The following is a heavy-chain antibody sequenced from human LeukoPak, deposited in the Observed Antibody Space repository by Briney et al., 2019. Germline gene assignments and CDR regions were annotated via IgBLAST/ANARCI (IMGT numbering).Heavy chain of an antibody. V-gene: IGHV1-2*02. Sequence: GASVKVSCKASGYTFTGYYMHWVRQATGQGLEWMGWINPNSGGTNYAQKFPGRVTMTRVKSISTAYMELSRLRYDDTAVYYCARGGSYDAFDIWGQGTMVTVSS. D-gene: IGHD1-26*01. CDR1: GYTFTGYY. CDR2: INPNSGGT. CDR3: ARGGSYDAFDI. J-gene: IGHJ3*02.